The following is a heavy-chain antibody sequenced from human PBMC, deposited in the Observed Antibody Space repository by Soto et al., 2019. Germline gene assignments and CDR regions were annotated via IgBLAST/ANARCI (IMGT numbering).Heavy chain of an antibody. Sequence: GGSLRLSCAASGFTFSSYAMSWVRQAPGKGLEWVSAISGSGGSTYYADSVKGRFTISRDNSKNTLYMQMNSLRAEDTAVYYCAKDRGVYCSGGSCYKRYFQHWGQGTLVTVSS. CDR1: GFTFSSYA. D-gene: IGHD2-15*01. J-gene: IGHJ1*01. CDR3: AKDRGVYCSGGSCYKRYFQH. V-gene: IGHV3-23*01. CDR2: ISGSGGST.